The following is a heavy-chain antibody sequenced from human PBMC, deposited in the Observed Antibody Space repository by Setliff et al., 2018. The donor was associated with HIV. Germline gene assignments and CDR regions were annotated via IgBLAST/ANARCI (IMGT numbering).Heavy chain of an antibody. Sequence: GASVKVSCKASGYTFTGNYMHWVRQAPGQGLEWMGRINPNSGDTNYAQKFKGRVTMTRDTSISTAYMEVTRLRSDDAAVYYCARGSTAVNYYYYYIDVWGKGTTVTVS. V-gene: IGHV1-2*06. J-gene: IGHJ6*03. CDR1: GYTFTGNY. CDR3: ARGSTAVNYYYYYIDV. D-gene: IGHD2-2*01. CDR2: INPNSGDT.